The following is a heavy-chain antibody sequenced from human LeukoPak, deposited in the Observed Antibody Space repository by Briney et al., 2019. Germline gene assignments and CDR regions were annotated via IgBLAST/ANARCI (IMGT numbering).Heavy chain of an antibody. J-gene: IGHJ4*02. D-gene: IGHD1-26*01. Sequence: GGSLRLSCAASGFTFSSYAMHWVRQAPGKGLEWVAVISYDGSNKYYADSVKGRFIISRDNSNNTLYLQMNSLRAEDTAVYYCAKDREKAVGATIFDFWGQGTLVTVSS. CDR2: ISYDGSNK. CDR3: AKDREKAVGATIFDF. CDR1: GFTFSSYA. V-gene: IGHV3-30-3*01.